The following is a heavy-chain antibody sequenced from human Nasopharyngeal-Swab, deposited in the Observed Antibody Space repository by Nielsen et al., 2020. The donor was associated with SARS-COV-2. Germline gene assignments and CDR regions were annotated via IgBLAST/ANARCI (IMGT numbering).Heavy chain of an antibody. D-gene: IGHD2-2*01. V-gene: IGHV1-46*01. J-gene: IGHJ5*02. CDR1: GYTFTDYY. Sequence: ASVKVSCKTSGYTFTDYYIHWLRQVPGQGLEWMGIINPSAGSTSYAQKFQGRVTMTRDTSTSTVSMELSSLRSEDTAVYYCAREDIGVVPVAMGYNWFDPWGQGTLVTVSS. CDR2: INPSAGST. CDR3: AREDIGVVPVAMGYNWFDP.